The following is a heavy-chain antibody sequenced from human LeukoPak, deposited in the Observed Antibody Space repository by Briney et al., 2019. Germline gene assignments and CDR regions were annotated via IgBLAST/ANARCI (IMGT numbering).Heavy chain of an antibody. J-gene: IGHJ4*02. D-gene: IGHD3-9*01. V-gene: IGHV4-4*07. CDR3: ARDRGILTGYSYDY. Sequence: SETLSLTCTASGGSISSYFWTWIRQPAGKGLEWIGRFYTSGSTNYNPSLKSRVTMSVDTSKNQFSLKLSSVTAADTAVYYCARDRGILTGYSYDYWGQGTLVTISS. CDR2: FYTSGST. CDR1: GGSISSYF.